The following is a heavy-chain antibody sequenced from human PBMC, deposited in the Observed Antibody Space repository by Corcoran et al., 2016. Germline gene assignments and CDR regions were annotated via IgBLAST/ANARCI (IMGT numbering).Heavy chain of an antibody. CDR2: IYYSGST. CDR1: GGSISSYY. J-gene: IGHJ4*02. Sequence: QVQLQESGPGLVKPSETLSLTCTVSGGSISSYYWSWIQQPPGKGLEWIGYIYYSGSTNYNPSLKSRVTISVDTSKNQFSLKLSSVTAADTAMYYCAREGGSYGGGFDYWGQGTLVTVSS. V-gene: IGHV4-59*01. CDR3: AREGGSYGGGFDY. D-gene: IGHD1-26*01.